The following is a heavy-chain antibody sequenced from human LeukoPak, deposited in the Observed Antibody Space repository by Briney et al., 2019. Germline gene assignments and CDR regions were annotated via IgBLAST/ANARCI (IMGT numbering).Heavy chain of an antibody. V-gene: IGHV3-30-3*01. Sequence: GGSLRLSCVASGFIFSNYAMYWVRQAPGKGLEWVAVMSYDGTNEYYADSVKGRFTIFRDSSETILSLQMNSLRTEDTAVYYCARGPPTTVTTNYLNYWGQGTLVTVSS. CDR3: ARGPPTTVTTNYLNY. D-gene: IGHD4-11*01. CDR1: GFIFSNYA. J-gene: IGHJ4*02. CDR2: MSYDGTNE.